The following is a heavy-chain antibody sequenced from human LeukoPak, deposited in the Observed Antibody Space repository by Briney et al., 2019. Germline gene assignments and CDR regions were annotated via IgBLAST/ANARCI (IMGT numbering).Heavy chain of an antibody. Sequence: PGGSLRLSCAASGFTFSSYAMSWVRQAPGKGLEWVSAISGSGGSTYYADSVKGRFTISRDNSKNTLYLQMNSLRAEDTAVYYCAKDRTSGIVVVSSGTLWGQGALVTVSS. CDR3: AKDRTSGIVVVSSGTL. V-gene: IGHV3-23*01. D-gene: IGHD2-15*01. CDR1: GFTFSSYA. J-gene: IGHJ4*02. CDR2: ISGSGGST.